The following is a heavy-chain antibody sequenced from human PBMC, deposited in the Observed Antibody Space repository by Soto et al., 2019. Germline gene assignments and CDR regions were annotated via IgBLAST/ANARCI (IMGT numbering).Heavy chain of an antibody. Sequence: ASVKVSCKVSGYTLTELSMHWVRQAPGKGLEWMGGFDPEDGETIYAQKFQGRVTMTEDTSTDTAYMELSSLRSEDTAVYYCATSSGGSCYFLPGIDYWGQGTLVTVSS. CDR1: GYTLTELS. J-gene: IGHJ4*02. V-gene: IGHV1-24*01. D-gene: IGHD2-15*01. CDR3: ATSSGGSCYFLPGIDY. CDR2: FDPEDGET.